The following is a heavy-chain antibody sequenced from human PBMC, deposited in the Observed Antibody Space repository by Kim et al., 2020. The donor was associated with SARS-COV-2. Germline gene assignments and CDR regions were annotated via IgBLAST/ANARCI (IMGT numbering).Heavy chain of an antibody. Sequence: GGSLRLSCAASGFTFSSYSMNWVRQAPGKGLEWVSSISSSSSYIYYADSVKGRFTISRDNAKNSLYLQMNSLRAEDTAVYYCARGDSDIVVVVAATPFDYWGQGTLVTVSS. J-gene: IGHJ4*02. CDR1: GFTFSSYS. D-gene: IGHD2-15*01. CDR3: ARGDSDIVVVVAATPFDY. V-gene: IGHV3-21*01. CDR2: ISSSSSYI.